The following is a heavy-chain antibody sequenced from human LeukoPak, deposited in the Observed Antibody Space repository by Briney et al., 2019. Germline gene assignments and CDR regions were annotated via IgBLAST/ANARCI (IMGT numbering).Heavy chain of an antibody. J-gene: IGHJ4*02. V-gene: IGHV3-9*01. D-gene: IGHD6-19*01. CDR2: ISWNSGSI. CDR3: AKAFSSGWAYFDY. CDR1: GFTFSSYA. Sequence: LRLSCAASGFTFSSYAMSWVRQAPGKGLEWVSGISWNSGSIGYADSVKGRFTISRDNAKNSLYLQMNSLRAEDTALYYCAKAFSSGWAYFDYWGQGTLVTVSS.